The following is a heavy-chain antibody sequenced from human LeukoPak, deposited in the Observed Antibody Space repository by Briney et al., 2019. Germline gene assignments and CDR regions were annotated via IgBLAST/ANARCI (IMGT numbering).Heavy chain of an antibody. D-gene: IGHD2-8*01. Sequence: ASVKVSCKASGYTFTGYNMHRVRQAPGQGLEWMGWINPNSGGTNYAQKFQGRVTMTRDTSISTAYMELSRLRSDDTAVYYCARGIVLMVYAAEKTNWFDPWGQGTLVTVSS. J-gene: IGHJ5*02. CDR2: INPNSGGT. CDR1: GYTFTGYN. CDR3: ARGIVLMVYAAEKTNWFDP. V-gene: IGHV1-2*02.